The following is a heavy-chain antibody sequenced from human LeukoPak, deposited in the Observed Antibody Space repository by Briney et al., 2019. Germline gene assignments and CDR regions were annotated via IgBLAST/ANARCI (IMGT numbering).Heavy chain of an antibody. D-gene: IGHD4-17*01. V-gene: IGHV3-64*01. J-gene: IGHJ4*02. CDR3: ARDLRGRFDY. Sequence: GALRLSCAASGFTFSSYAMHWVRQAPGKGLEYVSAISSNGGSTYYTNSVKGRFTISRDNSKNTLYLQMGSLRAEDMAVYYCARDLRGRFDYWGQGTLVTVSS. CDR1: GFTFSSYA. CDR2: ISSNGGST.